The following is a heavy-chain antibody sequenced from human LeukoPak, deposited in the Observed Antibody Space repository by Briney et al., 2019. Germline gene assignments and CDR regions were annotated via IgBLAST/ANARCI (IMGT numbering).Heavy chain of an antibody. J-gene: IGHJ4*02. CDR1: GFTFSSYA. CDR2: ISGSGGST. Sequence: GGSLRLSCAASGFTFSSYAMSWVRQAPGKGLEWVSAISGSGGSTYYADSVKGRFTISRDNSKNTLYLQMNSLRAEDTAVYYCAKGWMDYYDSSGCYYAPFDYWGQGTLVTVSS. V-gene: IGHV3-23*01. CDR3: AKGWMDYYDSSGCYYAPFDY. D-gene: IGHD3-22*01.